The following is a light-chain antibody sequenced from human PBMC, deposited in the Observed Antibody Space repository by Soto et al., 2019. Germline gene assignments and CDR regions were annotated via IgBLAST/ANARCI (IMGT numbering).Light chain of an antibody. CDR1: SSDIGSYNL. J-gene: IGLJ2*01. CDR3: CSYAGSISVL. Sequence: QSALTQPASVSGSPGQSITISCSGTSSDIGSYNLVSWYQQHPGKAPKLMIYEGSQRPSGVSNRFSASKSGNTASLTISGLQAEDEADYYCCSYAGSISVLFGGGTKVTVL. V-gene: IGLV2-23*01. CDR2: EGS.